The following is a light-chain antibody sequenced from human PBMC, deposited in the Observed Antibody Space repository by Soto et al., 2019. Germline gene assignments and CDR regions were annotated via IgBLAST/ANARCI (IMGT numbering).Light chain of an antibody. V-gene: IGLV2-11*01. Sequence: QSALTQPRSVSGSPGQSVTISCTGTSSDVGGYNYVSWYQQHPGKAPKLMIHDVSKRPSGVPDRFSGSKSGNTASLTISGLQAEDVADYYCCSYAGSYTWVFGGGTKLTVL. CDR2: DVS. CDR3: CSYAGSYTWV. CDR1: SSDVGGYNY. J-gene: IGLJ3*02.